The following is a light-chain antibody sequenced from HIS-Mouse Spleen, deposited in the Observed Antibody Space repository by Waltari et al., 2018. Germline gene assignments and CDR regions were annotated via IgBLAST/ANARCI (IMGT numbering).Light chain of an antibody. Sequence: QSVLTQPPSASGTPGQRVTISCSGSSSNIGRNYGNWYQQLPGTAPKLLIYRNNQRPSGVPDRFSGSKSGTSASLAISGLRSEDEADYYCAAWDDSLSGPVFGGGTKLTVL. V-gene: IGLV1-47*01. CDR3: AAWDDSLSGPV. CDR2: RNN. CDR1: SSNIGRNY. J-gene: IGLJ3*02.